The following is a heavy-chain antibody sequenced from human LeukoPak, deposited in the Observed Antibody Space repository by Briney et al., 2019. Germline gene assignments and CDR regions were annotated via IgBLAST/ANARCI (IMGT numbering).Heavy chain of an antibody. CDR3: ARAPAFYTAMDPLFDY. V-gene: IGHV1-2*02. J-gene: IGHJ4*02. D-gene: IGHD5-18*01. CDR2: INPNSGGT. Sequence: ASVKVSCKASGYTFTGYYMHWVRQAPGQGLEWMGWINPNSGGTNYAQKFQGRVTMTRDTSISTAYMELSRLRSDDTAVYYCARAPAFYTAMDPLFDYWGQGTLVTVSS. CDR1: GYTFTGYY.